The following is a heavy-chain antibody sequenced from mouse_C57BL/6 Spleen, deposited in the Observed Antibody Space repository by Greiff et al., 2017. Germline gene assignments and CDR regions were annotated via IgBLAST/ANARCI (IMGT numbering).Heavy chain of an antibody. CDR1: GYTFTSYW. V-gene: IGHV1-74*01. D-gene: IGHD2-4*01. CDR2: IHPSDSDT. CDR3: AIADYDEGAFDY. J-gene: IGHJ2*01. Sequence: VQLQQPGAELVKPGASVKVSCKASGYTFTSYWMHWVKQRPGQGLEWIGRIHPSDSDTNYNQKFKGKATLTVDQSSSTAYLRLSRLTSEDSAVYSCAIADYDEGAFDYWGQGTTLTVSS.